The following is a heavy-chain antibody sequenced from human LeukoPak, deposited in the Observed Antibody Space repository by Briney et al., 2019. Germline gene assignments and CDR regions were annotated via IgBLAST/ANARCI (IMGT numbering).Heavy chain of an antibody. J-gene: IGHJ6*03. CDR2: IYSGGST. CDR1: GFTVSSNY. CDR3: ARSEYYYYYMDA. Sequence: GGSLRLSCAASGFTVSSNYMSWVRQAPGKGLEWVSVIYSGGSTYYADSVKGRFTISRDNSKNTLYLQMNSLRAEDTAVYYCARSEYYYYYMDAWGKGTTVTVSS. V-gene: IGHV3-53*01.